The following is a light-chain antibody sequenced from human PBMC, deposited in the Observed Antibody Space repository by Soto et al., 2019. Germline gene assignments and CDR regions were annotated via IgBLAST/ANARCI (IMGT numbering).Light chain of an antibody. CDR2: VGTGGIVG. CDR1: SGYSNYK. V-gene: IGLV9-49*01. J-gene: IGLJ2*01. Sequence: QAVVTQPPSASASLGASVTLTCTLSSGYSNYKVDWHQQRPGKGPRFVMRVGTGGIVGSKGDGIPDRFSVLGSGLNRYLTIKNIQEEDESDYHCGADHGSESNFVVVFGGGTQLTVL. CDR3: GADHGSESNFVVV.